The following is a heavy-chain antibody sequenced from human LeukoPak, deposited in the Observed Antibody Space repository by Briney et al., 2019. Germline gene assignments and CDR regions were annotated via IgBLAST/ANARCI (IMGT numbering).Heavy chain of an antibody. J-gene: IGHJ5*02. CDR1: GGSFSGYY. D-gene: IGHD2-21*02. CDR2: INHSGST. V-gene: IGHV4-34*01. CDR3: ASHALVTAISTYNWFDP. Sequence: SETLSLTCAVYGGSFSGYYWSWIRQPPGKGLEWIGEINHSGSTNYNPSLKSRVTISVDTSKNQFSLKLSSVTAADTAVYYCASHALVTAISTYNWFDPWGQGTLVTVSS.